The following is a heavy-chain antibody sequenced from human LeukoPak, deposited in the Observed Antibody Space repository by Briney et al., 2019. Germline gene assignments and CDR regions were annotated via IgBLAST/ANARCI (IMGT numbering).Heavy chain of an antibody. CDR1: GYTFTGYY. J-gene: IGHJ5*02. CDR3: ARAPNRLIVPAAMSWFDP. CDR2: INPNSGGT. D-gene: IGHD2-2*01. Sequence: ASVKVSCKASGYTFTGYYMHWVRQAPGQGLEWMGWINPNSGGTNYAQKFQGRVTMTRDTSISTAYMELSRLRPDDTAVYYCARAPNRLIVPAAMSWFDPWGQGTLVTVSS. V-gene: IGHV1-2*02.